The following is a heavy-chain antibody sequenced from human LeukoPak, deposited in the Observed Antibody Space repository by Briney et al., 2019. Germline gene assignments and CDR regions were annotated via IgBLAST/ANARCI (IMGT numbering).Heavy chain of an antibody. CDR1: GGSISSGDYY. D-gene: IGHD3-10*01. Sequence: NPSETLSLTRTVSGGSISSGDYYWSWIRQPPGKGLEWIGYIYYSGSTNYNPSLKSRVTISVDTSKNQFSLKLSSVTAADTAVYYCARLSWVRGVIITYYFDYWGQGTLVTVSS. J-gene: IGHJ4*02. CDR3: ARLSWVRGVIITYYFDY. V-gene: IGHV4-61*08. CDR2: IYYSGST.